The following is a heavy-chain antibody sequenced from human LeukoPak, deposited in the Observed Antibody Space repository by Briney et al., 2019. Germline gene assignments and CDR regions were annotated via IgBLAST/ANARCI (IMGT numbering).Heavy chain of an antibody. V-gene: IGHV3-7*04. CDR3: ARHLAGDSLYRHFDY. J-gene: IGHJ4*02. CDR1: GFTFSGFW. D-gene: IGHD5/OR15-5a*01. CDR2: IKGDESEK. Sequence: PGGSLRLSCAAAGFTFSGFWMSWVRQAPGKGLEWVANIKGDESEKYYVDSVKGRFTISRDNAKNSLFLQMNSLRGEDTAIYYCARHLAGDSLYRHFDYWGQGTLVTVSS.